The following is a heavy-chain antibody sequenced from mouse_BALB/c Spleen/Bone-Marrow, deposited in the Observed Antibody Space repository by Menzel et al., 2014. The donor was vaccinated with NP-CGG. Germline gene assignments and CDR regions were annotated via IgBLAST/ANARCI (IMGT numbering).Heavy chain of an antibody. Sequence: ESGAELVKPGASVKLSCKASGYTFTSYWMHWVKQRPGQGLEWIGEINPSNGRTNYNEKFKSKATLTVDKSSSTAYMQLSSLTSEDSAVYYCARGTLDYWGQGTTLTVSS. CDR1: GYTFTSYW. J-gene: IGHJ2*01. V-gene: IGHV1S81*02. CDR3: ARGTLDY. CDR2: INPSNGRT.